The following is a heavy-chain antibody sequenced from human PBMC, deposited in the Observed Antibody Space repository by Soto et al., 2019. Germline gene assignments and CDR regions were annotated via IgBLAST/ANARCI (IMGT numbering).Heavy chain of an antibody. CDR3: ARDESYDILTGYYTPQRFDY. D-gene: IGHD3-9*01. J-gene: IGHJ4*02. CDR1: GFTFSSYW. V-gene: IGHV3-7*01. Sequence: GGSLRLSCAVSGFTFSSYWMSWVRQAPGKGLEWVANIKQDGSEKYYVDSVNGRFTISRDNAKNSLYLQMNSLRADDTAVYYCARDESYDILTGYYTPQRFDYWGPGSLVTVYS. CDR2: IKQDGSEK.